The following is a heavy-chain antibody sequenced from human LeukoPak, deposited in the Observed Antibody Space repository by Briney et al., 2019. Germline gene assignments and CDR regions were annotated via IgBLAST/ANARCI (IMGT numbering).Heavy chain of an antibody. J-gene: IGHJ4*02. CDR1: GGSISSYH. Sequence: SETLSLTCTVSGGSISSYHWNWIRQPPGKGLEWIGYIYYSGSTNYNPSLKSRVTISVDTSKNQFSLKLSSVTAADTAVYYCARGVRQSFDYWGQGTLVTVSS. D-gene: IGHD3-10*01. CDR2: IYYSGST. V-gene: IGHV4-59*01. CDR3: ARGVRQSFDY.